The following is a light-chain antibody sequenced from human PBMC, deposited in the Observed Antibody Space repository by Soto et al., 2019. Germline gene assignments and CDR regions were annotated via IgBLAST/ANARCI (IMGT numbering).Light chain of an antibody. CDR2: DVG. CDR1: SSNIGGNT. J-gene: IGLJ1*01. CDR3: CSYAGTYSYV. V-gene: IGLV2-11*01. Sequence: QSVLTQTPSVSGTPGQRVTISCSGSSSNIGGNTVSWYQQHPGKAPKFIIYDVGKRPSGVPDRFSGSKSGNTASLTISGLQADDEADYYCCSYAGTYSYVFGTGTKVTVL.